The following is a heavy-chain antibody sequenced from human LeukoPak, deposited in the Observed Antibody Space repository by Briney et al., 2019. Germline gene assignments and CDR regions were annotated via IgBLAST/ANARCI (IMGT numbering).Heavy chain of an antibody. CDR3: ARACSGGSCYLVAFDI. CDR1: GFTFSTYA. Sequence: PGGSLRLSCAASGFTFSTYAMSWVRQAPGKGLEGVSAISDGFGSTYYADSVKGRFTISRDNSKNTLYLQMNSLRADDTAVYYCARACSGGSCYLVAFDIWGQGTMVTVSS. V-gene: IGHV3-23*01. CDR2: ISDGFGST. D-gene: IGHD2-15*01. J-gene: IGHJ3*02.